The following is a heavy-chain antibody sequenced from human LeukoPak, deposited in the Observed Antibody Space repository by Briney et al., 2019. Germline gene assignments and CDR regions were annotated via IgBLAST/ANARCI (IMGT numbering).Heavy chain of an antibody. J-gene: IGHJ4*02. CDR2: ITGSGTNT. CDR3: VIWGDYDVLTGYYVPDY. V-gene: IGHV3-23*01. D-gene: IGHD3-9*01. CDR1: GFTFSNYA. Sequence: GGSLRLSCVASGFTFSNYAMSWVRQAPGKGLEWVSAITGSGTNTYYADSVKGRFTISRDNSKNTVFLQKNSLRHEDTAIYYCVIWGDYDVLTGYYVPDYWGQGTLVTVSS.